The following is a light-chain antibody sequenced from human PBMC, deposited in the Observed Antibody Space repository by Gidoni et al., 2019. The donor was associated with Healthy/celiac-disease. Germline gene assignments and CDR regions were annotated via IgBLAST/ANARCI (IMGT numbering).Light chain of an antibody. V-gene: IGKV1-5*03. CDR1: QSISSW. CDR2: KAS. Sequence: DIQMTQSPSTLSASVGDRVTITCRASQSISSWLAWYQQKPGKAPKLLIYKASSLESGVPSRFSGSGSGTEFTLTISSLQPDDFATYYCQQYNSCPLTFXGXTKVEIK. J-gene: IGKJ4*01. CDR3: QQYNSCPLT.